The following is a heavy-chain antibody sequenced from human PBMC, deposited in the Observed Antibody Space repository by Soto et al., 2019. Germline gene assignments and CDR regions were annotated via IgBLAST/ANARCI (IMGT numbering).Heavy chain of an antibody. CDR1: GGSISSGDYY. CDR3: ARDQLAVAYYYYGMDV. Sequence: QVQLQESGPGLVKPSQTLSLTCTVSGGSISSGDYYWSWIRQPPGKGLEWIGYIYYSGSTYYNPSLKSRVTISVDTSKNQFSLKLSSVTAADTAVYYCARDQLAVAYYYYGMDVWGQGTTVTVSS. CDR2: IYYSGST. J-gene: IGHJ6*02. D-gene: IGHD6-19*01. V-gene: IGHV4-30-4*01.